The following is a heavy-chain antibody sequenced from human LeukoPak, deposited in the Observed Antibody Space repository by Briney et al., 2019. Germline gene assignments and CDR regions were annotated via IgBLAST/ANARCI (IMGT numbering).Heavy chain of an antibody. CDR1: GFTFSSYA. CDR2: ISSSSSTI. J-gene: IGHJ4*02. Sequence: GGSLRLSCAASGFTFSSYAMSWVRQAPGKGLEWVSYISSSSSTIYYADSVKGRFTISRDNAKNSLYLQMNSLRAEDTAVYYCASPYYYDSSGYYYAPDYWGQGTLVTVSS. CDR3: ASPYYYDSSGYYYAPDY. D-gene: IGHD3-22*01. V-gene: IGHV3-48*04.